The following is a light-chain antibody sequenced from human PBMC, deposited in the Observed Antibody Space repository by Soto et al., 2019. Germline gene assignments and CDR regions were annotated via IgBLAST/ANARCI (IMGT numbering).Light chain of an antibody. J-gene: IGLJ3*02. CDR2: GNT. CDR3: QSYDTGLRGV. CDR1: SSNIGAGYD. V-gene: IGLV1-40*01. Sequence: QSVLTQPPSVSGAPGQRVNISCIGNSSNIGAGYDVQWYQQLPGTAPKLLIYGNTNRAPGVPDRFSGAKSGTSASLAITGLQAEDEADFYCQSYDTGLRGVFGGGTKVTVL.